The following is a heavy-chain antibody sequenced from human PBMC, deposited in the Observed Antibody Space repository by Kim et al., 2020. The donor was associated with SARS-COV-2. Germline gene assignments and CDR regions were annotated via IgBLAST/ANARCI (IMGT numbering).Heavy chain of an antibody. D-gene: IGHD3-16*01. CDR2: IYHTGST. V-gene: IGHV4-38-2*02. CDR3: ARIWGLVGEHNWFDP. CDR1: GYSISSPYY. Sequence: SETLSLTCTVSGYSISSPYYWGWIRHPPGKGLECIGTIYHTGSTYYNPSLKSRLTISVDTSKNQFSLKLNSVTAADTAVYYCARIWGLVGEHNWFDPWGQGTLVTVSS. J-gene: IGHJ5*02.